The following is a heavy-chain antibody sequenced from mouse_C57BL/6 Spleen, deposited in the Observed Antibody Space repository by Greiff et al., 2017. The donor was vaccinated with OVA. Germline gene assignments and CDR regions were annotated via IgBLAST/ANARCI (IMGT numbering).Heavy chain of an antibody. V-gene: IGHV14-3*01. D-gene: IGHD3-1*01. CDR1: GFNIKNTY. CDR2: IDPANGNT. J-gene: IGHJ3*01. Sequence: EVKLMESVAELVRPGASVKLSCTASGFNIKNTYMHWVKQRPEQGLEWIGRIDPANGNTKYAPKFPGKATITAETSSNTAYLQLSSLTSEDTAIYYCANFDGTAGGFAYWGQGTLVTVSA. CDR3: ANFDGTAGGFAY.